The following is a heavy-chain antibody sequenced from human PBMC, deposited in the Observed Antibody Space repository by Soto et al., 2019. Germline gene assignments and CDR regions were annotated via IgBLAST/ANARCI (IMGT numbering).Heavy chain of an antibody. D-gene: IGHD5-18*01. CDR2: INPKNGGT. V-gene: IGHV1-2*02. J-gene: IGHJ4*02. CDR1: GYTFTYFY. CDR3: ARRDSSGSFYF. Sequence: QVQLVQSGAETKKPGASVRVSCKTSGYTFTYFYIHWVRLAPGQGLEWMGWINPKNGGTSHAQKFQGRVTMTRDTSINTVYMELNRLTSDDRGVYYCARRDSSGSFYFWGQGTLVTVSS.